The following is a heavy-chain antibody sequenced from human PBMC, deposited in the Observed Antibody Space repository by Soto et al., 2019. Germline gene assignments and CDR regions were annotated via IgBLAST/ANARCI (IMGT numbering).Heavy chain of an antibody. D-gene: IGHD2-15*01. J-gene: IGHJ5*02. CDR1: GYSFTSYW. CDR3: ARRYCSGGSCYSVRAWFDP. CDR2: IYPGDSDT. Sequence: ESLKISCKGSGYSFTSYWIGWVRQMPGKGLEWMGIIYPGDSDTRYSPSFQGQVTISADKSISTAYLQWSSLKASDTAMYYCARRYCSGGSCYSVRAWFDPWGQGTLVTVSS. V-gene: IGHV5-51*01.